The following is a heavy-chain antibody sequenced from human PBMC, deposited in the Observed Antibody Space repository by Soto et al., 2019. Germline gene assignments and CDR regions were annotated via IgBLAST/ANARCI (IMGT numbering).Heavy chain of an antibody. V-gene: IGHV1-69*02. J-gene: IGHJ1*01. CDR3: ARARCSGGSCYHEYFQH. CDR2: IIPILGIA. CDR1: GGTFSSYT. Sequence: QVQLVQSGAEVKKPGSSVKVSCKASGGTFSSYTISWVRQAPGQGLEWMGRIIPILGIANYAQKFQGRVTITADKSTSTAYMELSSLRSEDTAVYYCARARCSGGSCYHEYFQHWGQGTLVTVSS. D-gene: IGHD2-15*01.